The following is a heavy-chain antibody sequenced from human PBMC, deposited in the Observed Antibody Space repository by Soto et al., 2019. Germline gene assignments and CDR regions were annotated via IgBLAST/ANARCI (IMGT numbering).Heavy chain of an antibody. D-gene: IGHD6-13*01. CDR2: IIPILGIA. CDR3: ARVSAAAGDAFDI. CDR1: GGTFSSYT. V-gene: IGHV1-69*02. Sequence: QVQLVQSGAEVKKPGSSVKFSCKASGGTFSSYTISWVRQAPGQGLEWMGRIIPILGIANYAQKFQGRVTITADKSTSTAYMELSSLRSEDTAVYYCARVSAAAGDAFDIWGKGTMVTVSS. J-gene: IGHJ3*02.